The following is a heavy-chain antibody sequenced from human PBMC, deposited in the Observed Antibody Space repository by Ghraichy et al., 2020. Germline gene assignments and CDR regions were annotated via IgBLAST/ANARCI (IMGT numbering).Heavy chain of an antibody. CDR3: ARTYGSGKNWLDP. V-gene: IGHV4-59*01. CDR2: VSFSGRT. CDR1: GGFIGHFY. D-gene: IGHD3-10*01. Sequence: SCTVSGGFIGHFYWAWIRQPPEKGLEWIGNVSFSGRTTYNPSLKSRVAISVDTSKNLFSLKLNSVTAADTAVYYCARTYGSGKNWLDPWGQGTLVTVSS. J-gene: IGHJ5*02.